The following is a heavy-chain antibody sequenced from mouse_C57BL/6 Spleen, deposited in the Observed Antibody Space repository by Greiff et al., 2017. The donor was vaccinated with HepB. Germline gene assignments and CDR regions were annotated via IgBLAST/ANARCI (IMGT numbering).Heavy chain of an antibody. CDR1: GFTFSDYY. CDR2: INYDGSST. CDR3: ARDRRVYDGYLNWYFDV. J-gene: IGHJ1*03. Sequence: EVKVEESEGGLVQPGSSMKLSCTASGFTFSDYYMAWVRQVPEKGLEWVANINYDGSSTYYLDSLKSRFIISRDNAKNILYLQMSSLKSEDTATYYCARDRRVYDGYLNWYFDVWGTGTTVTVSS. D-gene: IGHD2-3*01. V-gene: IGHV5-16*01.